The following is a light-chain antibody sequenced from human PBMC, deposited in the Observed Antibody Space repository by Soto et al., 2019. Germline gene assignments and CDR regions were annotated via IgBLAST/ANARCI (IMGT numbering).Light chain of an antibody. Sequence: IQLTQSPSSLSASVGYRVTITCQASQDISNYLNWYQQKPGKAPKLLIYDASNLETGVPSRFSGSGSGTDFTFTISSLQPEDIATYYCQQYDNLPLTFGPGTQVD. J-gene: IGKJ3*01. CDR1: QDISNY. CDR2: DAS. CDR3: QQYDNLPLT. V-gene: IGKV1-33*01.